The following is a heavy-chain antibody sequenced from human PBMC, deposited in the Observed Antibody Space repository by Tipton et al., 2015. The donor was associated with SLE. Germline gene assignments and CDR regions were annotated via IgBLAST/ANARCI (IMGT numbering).Heavy chain of an antibody. J-gene: IGHJ4*02. CDR3: ARGLPPYDHSGFYYRFDY. Sequence: TLSLTCTVSGGSISGYYWNWIRQAPGKGLEWIGYIYDTETTKYNPSLKNRLSISVDTSNNQFSLKMTSVTAADTAEYYCARGLPPYDHSGFYYRFDYWGQGTLVTVSS. CDR2: IYDTETT. D-gene: IGHD3-9*01. CDR1: GGSISGYY. V-gene: IGHV4-59*01.